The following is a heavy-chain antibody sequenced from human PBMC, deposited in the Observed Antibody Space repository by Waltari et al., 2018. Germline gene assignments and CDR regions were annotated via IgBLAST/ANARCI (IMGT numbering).Heavy chain of an antibody. J-gene: IGHJ6*02. Sequence: QVQLQESGPGLVKPSETLSLTCTVSGGSISSYYWSWIRQPPGKGLEWIGYIYYSGSTNYNPSLKSRVTISVDTSKNQFSLKLSSVTAADTAVYYCARKSRSWTRDYYGMDVWGQGTTVTVSS. D-gene: IGHD2-15*01. CDR3: ARKSRSWTRDYYGMDV. CDR2: IYYSGST. V-gene: IGHV4-59*12. CDR1: GGSISSYY.